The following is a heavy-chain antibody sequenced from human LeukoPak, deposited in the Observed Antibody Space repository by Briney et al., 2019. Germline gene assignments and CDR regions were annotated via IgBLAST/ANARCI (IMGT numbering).Heavy chain of an antibody. D-gene: IGHD3-22*01. J-gene: IGHJ4*02. CDR1: GFSVRDYA. CDR3: AKDDYYDSSGGDY. V-gene: IGHV3-23*01. Sequence: PGGSLRLSCAASGFSVRDYAMHWVRQAPGKGLEWVPAISGSGGSTYYADSVKGRFTISRDISKNTLYLQMNSLRAEDTAVYYCAKDDYYDSSGGDYWGQGTLVTVSS. CDR2: ISGSGGST.